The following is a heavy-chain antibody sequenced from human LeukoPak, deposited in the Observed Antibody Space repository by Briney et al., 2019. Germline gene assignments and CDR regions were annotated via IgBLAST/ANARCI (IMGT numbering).Heavy chain of an antibody. J-gene: IGHJ1*01. D-gene: IGHD5/OR15-5a*01. Sequence: ASVKASCKASGYTFSDYYIHWVRQAPGERLEWLGWVFPRSGDTYYSQRFHGRVAMTTDTSINTTYMELSRLKSDDTGVYFCARPPRDLVSAAPFPFWGKGTLVTVSS. CDR1: GYTFSDYY. CDR2: VFPRSGDT. V-gene: IGHV1-2*02. CDR3: ARPPRDLVSAAPFPF.